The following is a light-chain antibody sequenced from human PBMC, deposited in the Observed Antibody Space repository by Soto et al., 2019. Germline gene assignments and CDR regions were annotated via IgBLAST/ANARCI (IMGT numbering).Light chain of an antibody. Sequence: DIQVTQSPSSLSPSVGDRVTITCRASRSISDWLAWYQQKPGKAPELLIFDASNLKGGVSSRFSGSGSGTEFTLTISRLQPDDVATYYCLQYSSHSWTFGQGTKVDIK. V-gene: IGKV1-5*01. J-gene: IGKJ1*01. CDR3: LQYSSHSWT. CDR2: DAS. CDR1: RSISDW.